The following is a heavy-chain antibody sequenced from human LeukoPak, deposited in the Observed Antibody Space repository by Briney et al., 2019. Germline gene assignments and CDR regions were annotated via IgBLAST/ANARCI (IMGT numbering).Heavy chain of an antibody. CDR1: GFTFSNYE. D-gene: IGHD2-15*01. Sequence: GGSLRLSCAASGFTFSNYEVNWVRQAPGKGLEWVSYISGSGTTIFYADSVKGRFTISRDNAKISLYLQMNSLRAEDTAVYYCARWAAYCSGVTCYRRGMGVWGQGTTVTVSS. V-gene: IGHV3-48*03. J-gene: IGHJ6*02. CDR2: ISGSGTTI. CDR3: ARWAAYCSGVTCYRRGMGV.